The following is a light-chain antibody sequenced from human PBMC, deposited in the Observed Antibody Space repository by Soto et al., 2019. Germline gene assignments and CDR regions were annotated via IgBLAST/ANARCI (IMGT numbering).Light chain of an antibody. V-gene: IGLV2-14*01. CDR3: SSYTSSSTSYV. CDR1: SSDVGGYKY. Sequence: QSALTQPASVSGSPGQSITISCTGTSSDVGGYKYVSWYQQHPGKAPKVMIYEVSNRPSGVSNRFSGSKSGNTASLTISGLQAEDEADYYCSSYTSSSTSYVFGTGTKLTVL. CDR2: EVS. J-gene: IGLJ1*01.